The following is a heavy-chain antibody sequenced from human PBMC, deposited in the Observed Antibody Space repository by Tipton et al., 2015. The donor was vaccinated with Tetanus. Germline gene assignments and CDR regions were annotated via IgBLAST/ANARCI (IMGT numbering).Heavy chain of an antibody. D-gene: IGHD3-10*01. CDR3: ARGVWFGPGPKYYFDY. Sequence: LRLSCTVSGGSVSSSTYYWVWIRQPPGKGLEWIGTIFYSGSTYYSPSLKSRVTMSVDTSKNQFSLKLSSVTAADTAVYYCARGVWFGPGPKYYFDYWGQGTLVTVSS. V-gene: IGHV4-39*07. CDR1: GGSVSSSTYY. J-gene: IGHJ4*02. CDR2: IFYSGST.